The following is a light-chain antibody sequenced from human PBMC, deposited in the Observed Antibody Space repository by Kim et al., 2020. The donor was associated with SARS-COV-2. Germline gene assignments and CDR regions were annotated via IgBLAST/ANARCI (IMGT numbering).Light chain of an antibody. CDR1: QSVSSN. V-gene: IGKV3-15*01. CDR3: QQYNNWPMYT. Sequence: VSPGERATLSCRASQSVSSNLAWYQQKPGQPPRLLIYGASTRATGIPARFSGSGSGTEFTLTISSLQSEDFAVYYCQQYNNWPMYTFGQGTKLEI. J-gene: IGKJ2*01. CDR2: GAS.